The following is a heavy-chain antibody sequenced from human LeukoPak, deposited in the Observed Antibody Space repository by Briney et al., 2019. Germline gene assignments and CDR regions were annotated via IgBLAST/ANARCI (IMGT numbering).Heavy chain of an antibody. D-gene: IGHD2-15*01. J-gene: IGHJ6*02. CDR1: GYTFTSYD. CDR3: ARGGACSGGSCYSYYYYGMDV. Sequence: ASVTVSCKASGYTFTSYDINWVRQATGQGLEWMGWMNPNSGNTGYAQKFQGRVTMTRNTSISTAYMELSSLRSEDTAVYYCARGGACSGGSCYSYYYYGMDVWGQGTTVTVSS. V-gene: IGHV1-8*01. CDR2: MNPNSGNT.